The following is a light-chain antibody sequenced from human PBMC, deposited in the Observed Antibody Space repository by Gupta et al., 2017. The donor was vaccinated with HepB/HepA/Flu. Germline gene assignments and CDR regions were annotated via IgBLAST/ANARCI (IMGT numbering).Light chain of an antibody. Sequence: NFMLTQPHSVSESPGKTVTISCTGSSGSIASNYVQWYQQRPGSPPTTVLYEENQRPSGVPDRFSGAIGSSCNCAFLQPTALRAEYRAYDDGQCSESRNRGYVFGGGTKVTVL. CDR1: SGSIASNY. CDR2: EEN. J-gene: IGLJ2*01. V-gene: IGLV6-57*02. CDR3: QCSESRNRGYV.